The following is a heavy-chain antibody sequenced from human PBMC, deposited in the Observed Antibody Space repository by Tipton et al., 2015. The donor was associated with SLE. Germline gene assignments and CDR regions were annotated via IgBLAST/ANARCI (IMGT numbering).Heavy chain of an antibody. CDR2: IYYSGST. Sequence: TLSLTCTVSGGSISSYYWTWIRQPPGKTLEWIGYIYYSGSTRYNPSLKGRVTISQDTSNNQFSLRLNSVTAADTAVYYCARVFRRDGYNVHGIDIWGQGTMVTVSS. J-gene: IGHJ3*02. D-gene: IGHD5-24*01. V-gene: IGHV4-59*01. CDR1: GGSISSYY. CDR3: ARVFRRDGYNVHGIDI.